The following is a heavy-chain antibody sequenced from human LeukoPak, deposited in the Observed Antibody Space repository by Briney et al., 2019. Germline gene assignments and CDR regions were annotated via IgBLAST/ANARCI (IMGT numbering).Heavy chain of an antibody. CDR1: GGSFSGYY. CDR2: IYISGST. D-gene: IGHD5-24*01. Sequence: PSETLSLTCAVYGGSFSGYYWSWIRQPAGKGLEWIGRIYISGSTNYNPSLKSRVTISRDTSKNEFSLKLSSVTAADTAVYYCARVRRDGSPFDYWGQGTLVTVSS. CDR3: ARVRRDGSPFDY. V-gene: IGHV4-59*10. J-gene: IGHJ4*02.